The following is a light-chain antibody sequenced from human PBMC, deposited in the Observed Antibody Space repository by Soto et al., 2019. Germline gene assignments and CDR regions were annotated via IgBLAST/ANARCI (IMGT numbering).Light chain of an antibody. CDR2: RNS. CDR3: AAWDDNLSGLYV. CDR1: ASTIGRNY. V-gene: IGLV1-47*01. J-gene: IGLJ1*01. Sequence: QSVLTQSPSASGTPGQRVTISCSGSASTIGRNYVYWYQQLPGTAPKLLIYRNSQRPSGVPGRFSGSKSGTSASLAISGLRSEDEADYYCAAWDDNLSGLYVFGAGTKSPS.